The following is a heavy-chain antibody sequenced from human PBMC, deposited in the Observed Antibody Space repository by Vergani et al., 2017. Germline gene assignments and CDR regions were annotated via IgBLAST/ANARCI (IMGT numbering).Heavy chain of an antibody. J-gene: IGHJ1*01. Sequence: QLQLQESGPGLVKPSETLSLTCTVSGGSINSSSYYWGWIRQPPGKGLEWIGSIYYSGSTYYNPSLKSRVTISVDTSKNQFSLKLSSVTAADTAVYYCARDDSSGYYYFQHWGQGTLVTVSS. D-gene: IGHD3-22*01. V-gene: IGHV4-39*02. CDR2: IYYSGST. CDR3: ARDDSSGYYYFQH. CDR1: GGSINSSSYY.